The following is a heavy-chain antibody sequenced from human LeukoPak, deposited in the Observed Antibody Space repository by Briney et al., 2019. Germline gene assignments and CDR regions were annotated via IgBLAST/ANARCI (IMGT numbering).Heavy chain of an antibody. J-gene: IGHJ5*02. D-gene: IGHD5-24*01. Sequence: PGGSLRLSCAASGFTFSSYAMHWVRQAPGKGLEYVSAISSNGGSTYYANSVKGRFTISRDNSKNTLYLQMGSLRAEGMAVYYCARGTEMATIRSGWFDPWGQGTLVTVSS. V-gene: IGHV3-64*01. CDR2: ISSNGGST. CDR1: GFTFSSYA. CDR3: ARGTEMATIRSGWFDP.